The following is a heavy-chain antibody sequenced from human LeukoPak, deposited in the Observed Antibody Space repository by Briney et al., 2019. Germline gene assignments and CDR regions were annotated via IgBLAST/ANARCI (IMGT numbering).Heavy chain of an antibody. D-gene: IGHD6-19*01. J-gene: IGHJ4*02. CDR1: GGSISSSSYY. V-gene: IGHV4-39*07. CDR2: IYYSGST. CDR3: ARDFSSGWSGGFGC. Sequence: SETLSLTCTVSGGSISSSSYYWGWIRQPPGKGLEWIGSIYYSGSTYYNPSLKSRVTISVDTSKNQFSLKLSSVTAADTAVYYYARDFSSGWSGGFGCWGQGTLVTVSS.